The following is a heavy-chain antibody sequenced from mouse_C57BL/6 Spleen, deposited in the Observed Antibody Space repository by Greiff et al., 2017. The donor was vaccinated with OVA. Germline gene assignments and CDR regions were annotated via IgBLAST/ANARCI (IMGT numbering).Heavy chain of an antibody. J-gene: IGHJ2*01. CDR2: IDPETGGT. CDR1: GYTFTDYE. V-gene: IGHV1-15*01. Sequence: VPLQQSGAELVRPGASVTLSCQASGYTFTDYEMHWVKQTPVHGLEWIGAIDPETGGTAYHQKFQGKAILTADKSSSTAYMELRSRTSEDSAVYYCTKERTAQATFFDYWGQGTTLTVSS. CDR3: TKERTAQATFFDY. D-gene: IGHD3-2*02.